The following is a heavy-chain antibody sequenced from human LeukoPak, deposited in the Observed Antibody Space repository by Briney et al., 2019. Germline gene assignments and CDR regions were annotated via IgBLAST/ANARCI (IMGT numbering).Heavy chain of an antibody. D-gene: IGHD3-22*01. CDR3: ARAPRDSSGYFY. CDR1: GFTFSSYS. CDR2: ISSSSSYI. V-gene: IGHV3-21*01. Sequence: PGGSLRLSCAASGFTFSSYSMNWVRQAPGKGLEWVSSISSSSSYIYYADSVKGRFTISRDNAKNSLYLQMNSLRAEDTAAYYCARAPRDSSGYFYWGQGTLVTVSS. J-gene: IGHJ4*02.